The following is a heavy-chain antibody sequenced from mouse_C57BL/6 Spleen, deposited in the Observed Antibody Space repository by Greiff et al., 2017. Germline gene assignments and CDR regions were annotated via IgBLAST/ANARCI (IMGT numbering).Heavy chain of an antibody. CDR2: IDPSDSET. CDR3: ARWGIYGSSYGDAMDY. CDR1: GYTFTSYW. D-gene: IGHD1-1*01. J-gene: IGHJ4*01. Sequence: QVQLQQPGAELVRPGSSVKLSCKASGYTFTSYWMHWVKQRPIQGLEWIGNIDPSDSETHYNQKFKDKATLTVDKSSSTAYMQLSSLTSEDSAVYYCARWGIYGSSYGDAMDYWGQGTSVTVSS. V-gene: IGHV1-52*01.